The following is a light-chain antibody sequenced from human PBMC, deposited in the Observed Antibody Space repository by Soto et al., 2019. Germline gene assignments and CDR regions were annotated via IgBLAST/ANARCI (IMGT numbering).Light chain of an antibody. CDR3: AAWDDSMSGSWV. J-gene: IGLJ3*02. CDR2: RNN. V-gene: IGLV1-47*01. Sequence: QAVVTQPPSASGTPGQRVTISCSGSSSNIGSNYVYWYQQLPGTAPKLLIYRNNQRPSGVTDRFSGSKSGTSASLAISGLRSEDEADYYCAAWDDSMSGSWVFGGGTKVTVL. CDR1: SSNIGSNY.